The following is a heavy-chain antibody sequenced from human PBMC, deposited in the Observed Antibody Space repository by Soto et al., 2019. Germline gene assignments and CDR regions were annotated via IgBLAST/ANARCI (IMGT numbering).Heavy chain of an antibody. V-gene: IGHV1-2*04. J-gene: IGHJ4*02. CDR3: ARGVIMKMATITDLDY. Sequence: PSVKVSCKASGYTFTGYYMHWVRQAPGQGLEWMGWINPNSGGTNYAQKFQGWVTMTRDTSISTAYMELSRLRSDDTAVYYCARGVIMKMATITDLDYWGQGTLVTVSS. D-gene: IGHD5-12*01. CDR1: GYTFTGYY. CDR2: INPNSGGT.